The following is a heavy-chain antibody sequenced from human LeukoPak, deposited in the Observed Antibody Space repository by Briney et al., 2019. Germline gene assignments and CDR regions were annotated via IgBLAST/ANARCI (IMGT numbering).Heavy chain of an antibody. J-gene: IGHJ4*02. CDR1: GFTFDDYA. CDR3: AKDGGRVAAAGSFSFDY. Sequence: GGSLRLSCAASGFTFDDYAMHWVRQAPGKGLERVSGISWNSGSIGYADSVKGRFTISRDNAKNSLYLQMNSLRAEDMALYYCAKDGGRVAAAGSFSFDYWGQGTLVTVSS. D-gene: IGHD6-13*01. V-gene: IGHV3-9*03. CDR2: ISWNSGSI.